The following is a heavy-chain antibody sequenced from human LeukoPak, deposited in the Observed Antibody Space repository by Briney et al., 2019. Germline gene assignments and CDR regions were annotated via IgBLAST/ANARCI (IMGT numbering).Heavy chain of an antibody. V-gene: IGHV4-34*01. Sequence: SETLSLTCAVYGGSFSGYYWSWIRQPPGKGLEWIGEINHSGSTNYNPSLKSRVTISVDTSKNQFSLKLSSVTAADTAVYYCARHLRNLRAFDPWGQGTLVTVSS. CDR3: ARHLRNLRAFDP. CDR2: INHSGST. D-gene: IGHD1-14*01. CDR1: GGSFSGYY. J-gene: IGHJ5*02.